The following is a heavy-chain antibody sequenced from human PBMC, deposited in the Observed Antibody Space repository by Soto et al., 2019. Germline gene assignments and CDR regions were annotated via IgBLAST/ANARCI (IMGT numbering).Heavy chain of an antibody. CDR1: GFTFSSYA. CDR2: TSYDGAIK. V-gene: IGHV3-30-3*01. J-gene: IGHJ4*02. D-gene: IGHD1-26*01. CDR3: AKTEWELLFDYFDY. Sequence: PGGSLRLSCAASGFTFSSYAMHWVRQAPGKGLEWVAVTSYDGAIKYYADSVKGRFTISRDNSRNTLYLQMNSLRHEDTAVYYCAKTEWELLFDYFDYWGQGTLVTVSS.